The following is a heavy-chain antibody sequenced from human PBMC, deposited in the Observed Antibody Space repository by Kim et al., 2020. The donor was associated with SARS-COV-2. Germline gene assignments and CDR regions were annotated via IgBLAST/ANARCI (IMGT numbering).Heavy chain of an antibody. V-gene: IGHV4-59*01. D-gene: IGHD3-16*01. J-gene: IGHJ6*02. Sequence: LKSRVTISVDTSKNQFSLKLSSVTAADTAVYYCARVPPLTFGGVIGMDVWGQGTTVTVSS. CDR3: ARVPPLTFGGVIGMDV.